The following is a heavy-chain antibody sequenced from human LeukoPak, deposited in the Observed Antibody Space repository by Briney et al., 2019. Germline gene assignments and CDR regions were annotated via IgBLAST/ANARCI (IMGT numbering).Heavy chain of an antibody. CDR2: ISSSGSTL. CDR1: GFTFSSNA. J-gene: IGHJ4*02. V-gene: IGHV3-48*04. D-gene: IGHD1-20*01. CDR3: ARRRYNWNAIDY. Sequence: PGGSLRLSCAASGFTFSSNAMSWVRQAPGKGLEWVSYISSSGSTLYYADSVKGRITISRDNAENSLYLQMNSLRAEDTAVYYCARRRYNWNAIDYWGQGTLVTVSS.